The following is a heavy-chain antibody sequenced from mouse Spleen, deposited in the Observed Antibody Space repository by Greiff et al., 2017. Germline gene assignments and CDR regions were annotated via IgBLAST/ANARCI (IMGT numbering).Heavy chain of an antibody. CDR1: GYTFTSYG. J-gene: IGHJ3*01. V-gene: IGHV1-81*01. D-gene: IGHD3-2*01. CDR3: ARDSSGQFAY. CDR2: IYPRSGNT. Sequence: VKLVESGAELARPGASVKLSCKASGYTFTSYGISWVKQRTGQGLEWIGEIYPRSGNTYYNEKFKGKATLTADKSSSTAYMELRSLTSEDSAVYFCARDSSGQFAYWGQGTLVTVSA.